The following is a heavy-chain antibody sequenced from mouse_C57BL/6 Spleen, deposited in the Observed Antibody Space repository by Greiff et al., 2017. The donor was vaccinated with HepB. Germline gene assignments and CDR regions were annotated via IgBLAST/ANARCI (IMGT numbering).Heavy chain of an antibody. D-gene: IGHD1-1*02. CDR1: GYTFTSYW. J-gene: IGHJ4*01. V-gene: IGHV1-52*01. Sequence: VQLQQPGAELVRPGSSVKLSCKASGYTFTSYWMHWVKQRPIQGLEWIGNIDPSDSETHYNQKFKDKDTLTVDKSSSTAYMQLSSLTSEDSAIYYCARWGGYYYAMDYWGQGTSVTVSS. CDR2: IDPSDSET. CDR3: ARWGGYYYAMDY.